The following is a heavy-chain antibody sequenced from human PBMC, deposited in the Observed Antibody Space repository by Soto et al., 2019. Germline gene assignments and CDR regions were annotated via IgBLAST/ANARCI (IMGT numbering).Heavy chain of an antibody. V-gene: IGHV4-39*01. D-gene: IGHD3-3*01. CDR1: GGSISSSSYY. CDR3: ARQGRFLEWLLLNWFDP. Sequence: SETLSLTCTVSGGSISSSSYYWGWIRQPPGKGLEWIGSIYYSGSTYYNPSLKSRVTISVDTSKNQFSLKLSSVTAADTAVYYCARQGRFLEWLLLNWFDPWGQGTLVTVSS. J-gene: IGHJ5*02. CDR2: IYYSGST.